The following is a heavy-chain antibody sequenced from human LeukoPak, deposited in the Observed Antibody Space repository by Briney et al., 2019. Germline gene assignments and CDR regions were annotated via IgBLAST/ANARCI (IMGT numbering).Heavy chain of an antibody. CDR1: GDSVSSNSAA. J-gene: IGHJ6*02. CDR3: ARDLHPTPYSSGWYGGGYYYYGMDV. D-gene: IGHD6-19*01. Sequence: SQTLSLTCAISGDSVSSNSAAWNWIRQSPSRGLEWLGRTYYRSKWYNDYAVSVKSRITINRDTSKNQFSLQLNSVTPEDTAVYYCARDLHPTPYSSGWYGGGYYYYGMDVWGQGTTVTVSS. CDR2: TYYRSKWYN. V-gene: IGHV6-1*01.